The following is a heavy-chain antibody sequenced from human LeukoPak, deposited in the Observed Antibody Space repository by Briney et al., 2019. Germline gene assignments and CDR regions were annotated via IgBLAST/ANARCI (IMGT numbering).Heavy chain of an antibody. CDR2: INANTGST. CDR1: GYTFNTNG. CDR3: ARDAFQGSSWSNWFDS. J-gene: IGHJ5*01. V-gene: IGHV1-18*01. Sequence: ASVKVSCKASGYTFNTNGLNWVRQAPGQGLEWMGWINANTGSTNYAQIFQGRVTMTTDTSTSTAYMELTSLTSDDTAIYYCARDAFQGSSWSNWFDSWGQGTLVIVSS. D-gene: IGHD6-13*01.